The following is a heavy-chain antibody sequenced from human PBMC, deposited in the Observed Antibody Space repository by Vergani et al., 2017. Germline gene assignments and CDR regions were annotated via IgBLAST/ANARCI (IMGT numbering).Heavy chain of an antibody. D-gene: IGHD4-17*01. CDR2: VDPEDGET. J-gene: IGHJ6*02. V-gene: IGHV1-69-2*01. Sequence: EVQLVQSGAEVKKPGATMKISCKVSGYTFTDHYMHWVKQASGKGLEWMGLVDPEDGETIYAEKFKGRVTIAADTSTDTAHLELSSLRSEDTAVYYCATPQTVTTGGMEVWGQVTTVIVSS. CDR3: ATPQTVTTGGMEV. CDR1: GYTFTDHY.